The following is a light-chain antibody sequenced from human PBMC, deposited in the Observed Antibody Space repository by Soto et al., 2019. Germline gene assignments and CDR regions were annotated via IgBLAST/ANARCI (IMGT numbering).Light chain of an antibody. CDR3: QFYDSSLTVV. J-gene: IGLJ2*01. V-gene: IGLV1-40*01. CDR1: SSNIGAGYD. CDR2: GNI. Sequence: QSVLTQPPSVSGAPGQRVTISCIVSSSNIGAGYDVHWYQQVPGTAPKLLIYGNINRPSGVPDRFSGSKSGTSASLAITGLQADDEADHYCQFYDSSLTVVFGGGTKLTVL.